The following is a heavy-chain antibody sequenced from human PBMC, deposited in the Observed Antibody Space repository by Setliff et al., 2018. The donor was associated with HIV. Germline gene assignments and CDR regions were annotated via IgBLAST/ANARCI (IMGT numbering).Heavy chain of an antibody. Sequence: ASVKVSCKASGYTFTTNDINWVRQAAGQGLEWMGWMNPDSRNPGYAQRFEGSVTMTTDTSTSTAYMELRSLRSDDTAVYYCARVNWNDGIGGYYYYMDVWGKGTTVTVSS. D-gene: IGHD1-1*01. CDR1: GYTFTTND. V-gene: IGHV1-8*02. J-gene: IGHJ6*03. CDR3: ARVNWNDGIGGYYYYMDV. CDR2: MNPDSRNP.